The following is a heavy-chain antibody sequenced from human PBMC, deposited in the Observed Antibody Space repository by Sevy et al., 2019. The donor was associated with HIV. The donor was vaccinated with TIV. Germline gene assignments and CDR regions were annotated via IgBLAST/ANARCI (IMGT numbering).Heavy chain of an antibody. CDR3: AIDGRYYDYVC. D-gene: IGHD3-16*01. CDR1: GFTFSGYA. V-gene: IGHV3-30*04. J-gene: IGHJ4*01. CDR2: VSYDGNTK. Sequence: GGSLRLSCAASGFTFSGYAMHWVRQAPGKGLEWVGLVSYDGNTKYNADSVKGRFTNSRDNSENTLYLQMDILRTEDTAVYFCAIDGRYYDYVCWSQGALVTVSS.